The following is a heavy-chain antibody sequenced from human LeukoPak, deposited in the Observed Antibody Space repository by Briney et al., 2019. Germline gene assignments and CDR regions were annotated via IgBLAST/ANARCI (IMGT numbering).Heavy chain of an antibody. CDR3: AKEYFGSGCQGCAFDI. CDR1: GFTFSSYG. D-gene: IGHD6-19*01. V-gene: IGHV3-30*18. Sequence: GRSLRLSCAASGFTFSSYGMHWVRQAPGKGLEWVAVISYDGSNKYYADSVKGRFTISRDNSKNTLYLQMNSLRAEDTAVYYCAKEYFGSGCQGCAFDIWGQGTMVTVSS. J-gene: IGHJ3*02. CDR2: ISYDGSNK.